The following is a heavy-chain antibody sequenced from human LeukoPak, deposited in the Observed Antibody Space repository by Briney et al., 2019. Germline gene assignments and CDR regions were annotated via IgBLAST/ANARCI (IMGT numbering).Heavy chain of an antibody. D-gene: IGHD6-13*01. J-gene: IGHJ4*02. V-gene: IGHV1-18*01. CDR2: ISAYNGNT. Sequence: ASVKASCKASGYTFTSYGISWVRQAPGQGLEWMGWISAYNGNTNYAQKLQGRVTMTTDTSTSTAYMELRSLRSDDAAVYYCARDGTGSASSSWDFDYWGQGTLVTVSS. CDR3: ARDGTGSASSSWDFDY. CDR1: GYTFTSYG.